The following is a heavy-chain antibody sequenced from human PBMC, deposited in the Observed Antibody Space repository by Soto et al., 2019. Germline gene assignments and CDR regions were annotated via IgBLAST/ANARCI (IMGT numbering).Heavy chain of an antibody. CDR2: ISSGNGNT. CDR3: ARTSYFDY. V-gene: IGHV1-3*01. Sequence: ASVTVSCTTSGYTFSSYTLHWVRQAPGQRPEWMGWISSGNGNTKYSQKFQGRVTFTRDTSASTAYMELSGLRSEDTAVYYCARTSYFDYWGQGTLVTVSS. J-gene: IGHJ4*02. CDR1: GYTFSSYT.